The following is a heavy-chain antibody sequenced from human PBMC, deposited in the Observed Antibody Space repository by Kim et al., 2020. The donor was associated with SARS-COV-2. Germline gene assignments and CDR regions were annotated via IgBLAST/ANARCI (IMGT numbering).Heavy chain of an antibody. J-gene: IGHJ6*03. CDR3: ARGTSFWSGYYTGPYYYYYYMDV. Sequence: SETLSLTCAVYGGSFSGYYWSWIRQPPGKGLEWIGEINHSGSTNYNPSLKSRVTISVDTSKNQFFLKLSSVTAADTAVYYCARGTSFWSGYYTGPYYYYYYMDVWGKGTTVTVSS. D-gene: IGHD3-3*01. V-gene: IGHV4-34*01. CDR2: INHSGST. CDR1: GGSFSGYY.